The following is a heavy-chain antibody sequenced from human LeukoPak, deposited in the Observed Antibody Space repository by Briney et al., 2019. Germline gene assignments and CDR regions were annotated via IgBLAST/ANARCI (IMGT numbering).Heavy chain of an antibody. CDR2: ISYDGSNK. CDR3: ARGGYVGHF. CDR1: GFTFSSYA. J-gene: IGHJ4*02. V-gene: IGHV3-30-3*01. D-gene: IGHD5-12*01. Sequence: GGSLRLSCAASGFTFSSYAIHWVRQAPGRGLEWLSTISYDGSNKYYADSVKGRFTISRDNSKNTLYLQMNSLRAEDTAVYYCARGGYVGHFWGQGTLVTVSS.